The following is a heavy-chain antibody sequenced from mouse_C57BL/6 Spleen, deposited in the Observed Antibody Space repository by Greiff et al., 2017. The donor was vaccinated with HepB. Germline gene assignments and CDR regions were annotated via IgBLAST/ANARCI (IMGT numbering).Heavy chain of an antibody. J-gene: IGHJ1*03. V-gene: IGHV3-6*01. Sequence: ESGPGLVKPSQSLSLTCSVTGYSITSGYYWNWIRQFPGNKLEWMGYISYDGSNNYNPSLKNRISITRDTSKNQFFLKLNSVTTEDTATYYCARTPFYSGYFDVWGTGTTVTVSS. CDR3: ARTPFYSGYFDV. CDR1: GYSITSGYY. D-gene: IGHD2-1*01. CDR2: ISYDGSN.